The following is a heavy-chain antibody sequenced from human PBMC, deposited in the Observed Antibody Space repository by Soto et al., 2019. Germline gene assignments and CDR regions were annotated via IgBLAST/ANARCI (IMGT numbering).Heavy chain of an antibody. V-gene: IGHV5-51*01. Sequence: GESLKISCKGSGYSFTSYWIGWVSQMPGKGLEWMGIIYPGDSDTRYSPSFQGQVTISADKSISTAYLQWSSLKASDPAMYYCARAGIAAAGTFGMDVWGQGTTVTVSS. CDR1: GYSFTSYW. J-gene: IGHJ6*02. CDR2: IYPGDSDT. CDR3: ARAGIAAAGTFGMDV. D-gene: IGHD6-13*01.